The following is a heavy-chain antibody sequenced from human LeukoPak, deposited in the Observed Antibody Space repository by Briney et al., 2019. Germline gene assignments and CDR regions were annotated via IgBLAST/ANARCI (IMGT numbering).Heavy chain of an antibody. CDR3: ARDAPYYYDSTPGY. Sequence: TGGSLRLSCAASGFTFSSYWMSWVRQDPGKGLEWVANIKQDGSEKYYVDSVKGRFTISRDNAKNSLYLQMNSLRAEDTAVYYCARDAPYYYDSTPGYWGQGTLVTVSS. CDR1: GFTFSSYW. D-gene: IGHD3-22*01. CDR2: IKQDGSEK. J-gene: IGHJ4*02. V-gene: IGHV3-7*01.